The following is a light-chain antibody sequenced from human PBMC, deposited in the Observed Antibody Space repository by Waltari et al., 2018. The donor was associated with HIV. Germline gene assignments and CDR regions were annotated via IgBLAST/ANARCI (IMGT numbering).Light chain of an antibody. CDR2: GNK. CDR1: SSNIGSNY. Sequence: QSVLTQPPSASGTSGQRVTISCSGSSSNIGSNYVYWYQQLPGTAPKLLIYGNKQRPSGVPYRFSGSKSGTSASLAISGLRSEDEADDYCAAWDDSLSGRYVFGTGTKVTVL. CDR3: AAWDDSLSGRYV. J-gene: IGLJ1*01. V-gene: IGLV1-47*01.